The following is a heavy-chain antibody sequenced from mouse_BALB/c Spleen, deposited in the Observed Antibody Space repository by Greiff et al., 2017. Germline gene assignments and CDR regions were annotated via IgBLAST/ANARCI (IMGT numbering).Heavy chain of an antibody. CDR3: ARDRAPIYYEYDGGFAY. CDR1: GFTFSSYG. D-gene: IGHD2-4*01. CDR2: INSNGGST. Sequence: EVKLVESGGGLVQPGGSLKLSCAASGFTFSSYGMSWVRQTPDKRLELVATINSNGGSTYYPDSVKGRFTISRDNAKNTLYLQMSSLKSEDTAMYYCARDRAPIYYEYDGGFAYWGQGTLVTVSA. V-gene: IGHV5-6-3*01. J-gene: IGHJ3*01.